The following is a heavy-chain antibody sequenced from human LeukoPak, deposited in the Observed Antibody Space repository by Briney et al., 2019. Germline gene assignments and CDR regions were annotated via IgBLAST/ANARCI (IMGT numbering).Heavy chain of an antibody. CDR1: GFTLSGYW. CDR2: INPDGSFT. D-gene: IGHD3-22*01. CDR3: ASLGRYYDSSGHRPPWDAFDI. V-gene: IGHV3-74*01. Sequence: GGSLRLSCAASGFTLSGYWIHWVRQAPGKGLVWVARINPDGSFTNYADSVKGRFTISRDNAKNSLYLQMNSLRAEDTAVYYCASLGRYYDSSGHRPPWDAFDIWGQGTMVTVSS. J-gene: IGHJ3*02.